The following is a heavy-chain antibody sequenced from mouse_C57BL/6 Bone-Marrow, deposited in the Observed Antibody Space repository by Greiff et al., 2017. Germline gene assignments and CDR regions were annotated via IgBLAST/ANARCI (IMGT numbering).Heavy chain of an antibody. V-gene: IGHV1-59*01. CDR2: IDPSDSYT. J-gene: IGHJ2*01. Sequence: QVQLQQPGAELVRPGTSVKLSCKASGYTFTSYWMHWVKQRPGQGLEWIGVIDPSDSYTNYNQKFTGKATLTVDTSSSTAYMQLSSLTSEDSAVYYCARVGYFDYWGQGTTLTVSS. CDR1: GYTFTSYW. CDR3: ARVGYFDY.